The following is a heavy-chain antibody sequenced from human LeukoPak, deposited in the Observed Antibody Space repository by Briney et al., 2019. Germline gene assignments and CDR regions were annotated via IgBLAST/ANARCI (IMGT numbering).Heavy chain of an antibody. J-gene: IGHJ4*02. Sequence: SETLSLTCTVSGGSISSYYWSWIRQPPGKGLEWIGYIYYSGSTNYNPSLKSRVTISVDTSKNQFSLKLSSVTAADTAVYYCARESGYCSGGSCYPDYRGQGTLITVSS. CDR2: IYYSGST. D-gene: IGHD2-15*01. CDR1: GGSISSYY. CDR3: ARESGYCSGGSCYPDY. V-gene: IGHV4-59*01.